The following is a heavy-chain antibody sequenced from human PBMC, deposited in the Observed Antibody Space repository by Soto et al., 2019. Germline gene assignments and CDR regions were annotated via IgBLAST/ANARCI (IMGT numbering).Heavy chain of an antibody. Sequence: VGSLRLSCAASGFTFSSYGMHWVRQAPGKGLEWVAVIWYDGSNKYYADSVKGRFTISRDNSKNTLYLQMNSLRAEDTAVYYYARGPWWELVSASYYYYGMDVWGQGTTVTVSS. J-gene: IGHJ6*02. CDR2: IWYDGSNK. CDR3: ARGPWWELVSASYYYYGMDV. D-gene: IGHD2-15*01. V-gene: IGHV3-33*01. CDR1: GFTFSSYG.